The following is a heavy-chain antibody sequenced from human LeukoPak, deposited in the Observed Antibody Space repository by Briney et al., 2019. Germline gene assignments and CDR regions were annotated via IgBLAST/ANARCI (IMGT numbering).Heavy chain of an antibody. D-gene: IGHD3-10*01. Sequence: GASVKVSCKASGYTFTGYYMHWVRQAPGQGLEWMGWINPNSGGTNYAQKFQGRVTMTRDTSISTAYMELSRLRSDDTAVYYCARPRVTMVRGVSNWFDPWGQGTLVTVSS. CDR3: ARPRVTMVRGVSNWFDP. CDR1: GYTFTGYY. J-gene: IGHJ5*02. CDR2: INPNSGGT. V-gene: IGHV1-2*02.